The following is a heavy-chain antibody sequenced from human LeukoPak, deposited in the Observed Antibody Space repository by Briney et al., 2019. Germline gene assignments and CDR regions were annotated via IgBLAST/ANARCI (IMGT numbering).Heavy chain of an antibody. CDR3: AKHQYSSGYYYPFDS. D-gene: IGHD3-22*01. CDR2: NYPGDSDT. J-gene: IGHJ4*02. V-gene: IGHV5-51*01. Sequence: GESLKISCKGSGYSFTNYWIGWVRQMPGKGLEWMGINYPGDSDTRYSPSFQGQVTISADKSFSTAYLQWSSLKASDTAMYYCAKHQYSSGYYYPFDSWGQGTLVTVSS. CDR1: GYSFTNYW.